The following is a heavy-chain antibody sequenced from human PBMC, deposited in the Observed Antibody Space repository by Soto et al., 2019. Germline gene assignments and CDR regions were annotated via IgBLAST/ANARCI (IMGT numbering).Heavy chain of an antibody. V-gene: IGHV3-7*05. J-gene: IGHJ4*02. CDR3: ARDVVAGSAY. CDR2: IKQDGSEK. CDR1: GFTFIGYW. Sequence: PGGSLILSCAASGFTFIGYWMSWVRQAPGKGLEWVANIKQDGSEKYYVDSVKGRFTISRDNAKNSLYLQMNSLRAGDTAVYYCARDVVAGSAYWGQGALVTVSS. D-gene: IGHD6-19*01.